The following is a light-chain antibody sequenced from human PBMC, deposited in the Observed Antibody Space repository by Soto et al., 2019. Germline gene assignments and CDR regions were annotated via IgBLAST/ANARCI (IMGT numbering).Light chain of an antibody. CDR2: SDN. V-gene: IGLV1-44*01. CDR1: NSNIASNS. J-gene: IGLJ3*02. Sequence: QSVPTQPPSASGTPGQRVTITCYGDNSNIASNSVNWYQQLPGTAPKLLIYSDNRRPSGVPDRFSASKSGASAFLTIRGLQSDDEADYYCSSWDRSLDNWMFGGGTKLTVL. CDR3: SSWDRSLDNWM.